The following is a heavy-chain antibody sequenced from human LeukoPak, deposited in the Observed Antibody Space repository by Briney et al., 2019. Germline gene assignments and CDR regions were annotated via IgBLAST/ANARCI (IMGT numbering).Heavy chain of an antibody. CDR2: IYYSGST. J-gene: IGHJ6*02. CDR3: ARFDRSAAYYGMDV. V-gene: IGHV4-59*08. D-gene: IGHD2-2*01. CDR1: GGSISSYY. Sequence: SETLSLTCTVSGGSISSYYWSWIRQPPGKGLEWIGYIYYSGSTNYNPSLKSRVTISADTSKNQFSLKLSSVTAADTAVYYCARFDRSAAYYGMDVWGQGTTVTVSS.